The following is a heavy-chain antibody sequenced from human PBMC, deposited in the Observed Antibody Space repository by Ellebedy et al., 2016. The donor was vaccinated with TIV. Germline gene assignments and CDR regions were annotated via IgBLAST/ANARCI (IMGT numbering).Heavy chain of an antibody. CDR1: GFTFSSYW. J-gene: IGHJ4*02. Sequence: GESLKISCAASGFTFSSYWMHWVRQAPGKGLVWVSRIYGDGSITNYADSVRGRFTISRDNAKNTLYLQMNSLRAEDTAVYYCARKWYDSSGPFDSWGRGTLVTVSS. V-gene: IGHV3-74*01. CDR2: IYGDGSIT. D-gene: IGHD3-22*01. CDR3: ARKWYDSSGPFDS.